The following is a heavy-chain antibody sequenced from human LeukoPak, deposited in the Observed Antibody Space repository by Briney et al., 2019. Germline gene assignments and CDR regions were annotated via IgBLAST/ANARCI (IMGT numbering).Heavy chain of an antibody. D-gene: IGHD3-22*01. V-gene: IGHV3-33*01. CDR2: IWYDGSNK. CDR1: GFTFSSYG. Sequence: PGGSLRLSCAASGFTFSSYGMHWVRQAPGKGLEWVVVIWYDGSNKYYADSVKGRFTISRDNSKNTLYLQMNSLRAEDTAVYYCARADYYDSSGYPPLDYWGQGTLVTVSS. CDR3: ARADYYDSSGYPPLDY. J-gene: IGHJ4*02.